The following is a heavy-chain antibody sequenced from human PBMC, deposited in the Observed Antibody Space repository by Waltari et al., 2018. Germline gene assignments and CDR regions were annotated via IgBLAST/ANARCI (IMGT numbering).Heavy chain of an antibody. CDR2: INHSGST. V-gene: IGHV4-34*01. J-gene: IGHJ4*02. D-gene: IGHD3-16*02. Sequence: QVQLQQWGAGLLKPSETLSLTCAVYGGSFSGYYWSWIRQPPGKGLEWIGEINHSGSTNYKPSLKSRGTISVDTSKNQFSLKLSSVTAADTAVYYCARGLWAGGGSYRYTRPAPDYWGQGTLVTVSS. CDR3: ARGLWAGGGSYRYTRPAPDY. CDR1: GGSFSGYY.